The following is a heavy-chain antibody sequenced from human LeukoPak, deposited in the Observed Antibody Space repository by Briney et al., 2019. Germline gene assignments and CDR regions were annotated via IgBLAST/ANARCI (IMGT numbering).Heavy chain of an antibody. CDR2: IYPGDSDT. J-gene: IGHJ1*01. V-gene: IGHV5-51*01. CDR3: ARRTRDAEYFQH. Sequence: TIYPGDSDTRYSPSFQGHVTISADKSISTAYLQWSSLKASDTAMYYCARRTRDAEYFQHWGLGTLVTVSS.